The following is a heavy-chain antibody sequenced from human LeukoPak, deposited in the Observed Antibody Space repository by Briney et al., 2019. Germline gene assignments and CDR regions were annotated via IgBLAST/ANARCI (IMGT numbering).Heavy chain of an antibody. Sequence: GASVKVSCKASGGTFSSYAISWVRQAPGQGLEWMGGIIPIFGTANYAQKFQGRVTITADESTSTAYMELSSLRSEDTAVYYCARGYDYVWGTYRFGSEYYFDYWGQGTLVTVSS. D-gene: IGHD3-16*02. CDR3: ARGYDYVWGTYRFGSEYYFDY. V-gene: IGHV1-69*13. CDR2: IIPIFGTA. J-gene: IGHJ4*02. CDR1: GGTFSSYA.